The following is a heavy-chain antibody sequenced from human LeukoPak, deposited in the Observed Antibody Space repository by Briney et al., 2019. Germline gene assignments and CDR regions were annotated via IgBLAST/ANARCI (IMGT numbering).Heavy chain of an antibody. CDR3: ARSGRYQIY. Sequence: SETLSLTCAVYGGSFSNSYWSWIRQPPGKGLEWIGEINDSGTTNYNPSLKSRVTISEDTFRNQFSLKLSSVTAADTAVYYCARSGRYQIYWGRGTLVTVSS. CDR2: INDSGTT. CDR1: GGSFSNSY. V-gene: IGHV4-34*01. J-gene: IGHJ4*02. D-gene: IGHD3-10*01.